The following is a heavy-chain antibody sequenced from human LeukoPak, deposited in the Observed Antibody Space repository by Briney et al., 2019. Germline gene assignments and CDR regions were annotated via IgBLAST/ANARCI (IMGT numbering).Heavy chain of an antibody. Sequence: ASVKVSCKASGYTFTGYYMHWVRQAPGQGLEWMGWINPNSGDTHYAQKFQGRVTMTRDTSISTAYMELSRLTSDDTAMYYCARDRTSGYNWFDPWGQGTLVTVSS. CDR3: ARDRTSGYNWFDP. J-gene: IGHJ5*02. CDR1: GYTFTGYY. CDR2: INPNSGDT. D-gene: IGHD3-22*01. V-gene: IGHV1-2*02.